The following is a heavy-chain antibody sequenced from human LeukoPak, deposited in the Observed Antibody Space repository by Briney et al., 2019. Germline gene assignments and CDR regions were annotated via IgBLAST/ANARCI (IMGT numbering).Heavy chain of an antibody. Sequence: ASVKVSCKASGYTFTSYYMHWVRQAPGQGLEWMGITNPSGGSTSYAQKFQGRVTMTRDTSTSTVYMELSSLRSEDTAVYYCARDRVIAAASTDFGAFDIWGQGTMVTVSS. V-gene: IGHV1-46*01. CDR2: TNPSGGST. CDR1: GYTFTSYY. J-gene: IGHJ3*02. CDR3: ARDRVIAAASTDFGAFDI. D-gene: IGHD6-13*01.